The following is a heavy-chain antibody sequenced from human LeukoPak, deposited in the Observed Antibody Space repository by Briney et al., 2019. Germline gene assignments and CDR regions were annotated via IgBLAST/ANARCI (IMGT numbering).Heavy chain of an antibody. V-gene: IGHV3-23*01. J-gene: IGHJ4*02. D-gene: IGHD1-26*01. CDR1: GFTFSSYV. CDR2: IGGSIGSM. CDR3: AKGGKWDVTPFDY. Sequence: PGGSLRLSCAASGFTFSSYVMSWVRQAPGKGLEWVSNIGGSIGSMFYAASVKGRFAISRDNSKNTLYLQVNSLRAEDTAVYYCAKGGKWDVTPFDYWGQGTLVTVSS.